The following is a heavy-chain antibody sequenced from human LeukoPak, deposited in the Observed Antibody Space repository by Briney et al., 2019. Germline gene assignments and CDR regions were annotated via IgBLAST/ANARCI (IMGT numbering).Heavy chain of an antibody. CDR1: GGPFSGYY. CDR3: ARGPLKDIVVVPAAMAFDI. CDR2: INHGGST. D-gene: IGHD2-2*01. J-gene: IGHJ3*02. V-gene: IGHV4-34*01. Sequence: SETLSLTCAVYGGPFSGYYWSWIRQPPGKGLEWIGEINHGGSTNYNPSLKSRVTISVDTSKNQFSLKLSSVTAADTAVYYCARGPLKDIVVVPAAMAFDIWGQGTMVTVSS.